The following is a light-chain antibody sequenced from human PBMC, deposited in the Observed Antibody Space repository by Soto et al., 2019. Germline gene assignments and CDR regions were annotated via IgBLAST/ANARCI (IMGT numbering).Light chain of an antibody. Sequence: QSVLTQPPSVSGAPGQRVTISCTGSSSNIGAGYDVHWYQQLPGTAPKLLIYGNSNRPSGVPDRFYGSKSGTSASLAITGPPAEDKNGHSCQSYDSSLSGWVFGGGTKLTVL. CDR3: QSYDSSLSGWV. CDR2: GNS. V-gene: IGLV1-40*01. CDR1: SSNIGAGYD. J-gene: IGLJ3*02.